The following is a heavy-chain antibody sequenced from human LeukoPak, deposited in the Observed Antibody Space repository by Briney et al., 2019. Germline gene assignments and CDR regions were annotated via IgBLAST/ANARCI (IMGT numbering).Heavy chain of an antibody. D-gene: IGHD2-2*01. CDR2: ITSSSSNI. J-gene: IGHJ4*02. V-gene: IGHV3-21*01. CDR3: ASGGFYCYSTNCPPE. Sequence: GGSLRLSCAASGFTFSSYSMNWLRQAPGKGLEWVSSITSSSSNIYYADSVKGRFTISSDNAKNSLYLQMNSLRVEDTAVYYCASGGFYCYSTNCPPEWRQETLVTVSS. CDR1: GFTFSSYS.